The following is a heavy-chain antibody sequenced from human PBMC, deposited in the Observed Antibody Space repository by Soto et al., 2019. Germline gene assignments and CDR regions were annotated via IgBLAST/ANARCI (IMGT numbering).Heavy chain of an antibody. V-gene: IGHV1-69*13. Sequence: SVKVSCKVSGGTFSSYAISWVRQAPGQGLEWMGGIIPIFGTANYAQKFQGRVTITADESTSTAYMELSSLRPEDTAVYYCASVAAAAGTSYYYYGMAVWGQGPRGIVSS. J-gene: IGHJ6*02. CDR3: ASVAAAAGTSYYYYGMAV. D-gene: IGHD6-13*01. CDR2: IIPIFGTA. CDR1: GGTFSSYA.